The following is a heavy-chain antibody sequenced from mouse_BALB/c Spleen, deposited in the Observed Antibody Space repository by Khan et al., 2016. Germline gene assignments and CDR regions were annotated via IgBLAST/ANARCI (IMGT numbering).Heavy chain of an antibody. D-gene: IGHD2-1*01. CDR2: ISSGGSYT. Sequence: LVESGGGLVKPGGSLKLSCAASGFTFSSYAMSWVRQTPEKRLEWVATISSGGSYTYYPDSVKGRFTISRDNAKNTLYLQMSSLRSEDTAMYYYARRKFYYGNYVSFAYWGQGTLVTVSA. V-gene: IGHV5-9-1*01. CDR3: ARRKFYYGNYVSFAY. J-gene: IGHJ3*01. CDR1: GFTFSSYA.